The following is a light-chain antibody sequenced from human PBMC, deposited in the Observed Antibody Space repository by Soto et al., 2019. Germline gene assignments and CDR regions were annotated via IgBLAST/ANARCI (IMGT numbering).Light chain of an antibody. CDR1: ETVATN. V-gene: IGKV3-15*01. CDR2: GAS. J-gene: IGKJ1*01. CDR3: QHYNAWPWT. Sequence: EVVMTQSPATLSVSPWERATLSCRASETVATNLAWYQQKPGQAPRLLISGASTRAAGISDRFRGSGSGTEFTLTITSLQSEDFAVYYCQHYNAWPWTFGQGTKVDIK.